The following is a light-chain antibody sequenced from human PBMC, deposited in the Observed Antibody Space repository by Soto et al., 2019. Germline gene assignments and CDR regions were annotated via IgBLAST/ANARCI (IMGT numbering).Light chain of an antibody. Sequence: SVLTQPPSVSGAPGQRVTISCTGSSSNIGAGYGVHWYQQLPGTAPKLLIYVNSNRPSGVPDRFSGSTSGTSASLAITGLRAEDEADYYCQSYDSSLSGWVFGGGTKLTVL. CDR1: SSNIGAGYG. CDR3: QSYDSSLSGWV. V-gene: IGLV1-40*01. CDR2: VNS. J-gene: IGLJ3*02.